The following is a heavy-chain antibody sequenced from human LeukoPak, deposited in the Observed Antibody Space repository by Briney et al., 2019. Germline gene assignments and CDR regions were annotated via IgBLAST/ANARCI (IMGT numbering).Heavy chain of an antibody. D-gene: IGHD3-10*01. Sequence: SETPSLTCTVSGGSISSYYWSWIRQPAGKGLEWMGRIYDNENTNYNPSLKSRVTMSVDTSKNQFSLNLSSVTAADTALYYCARHRRRSYYYGSGSSHIDYWGQGTLVTVSS. V-gene: IGHV4-4*07. CDR2: IYDNENT. J-gene: IGHJ4*02. CDR1: GGSISSYY. CDR3: ARHRRRSYYYGSGSSHIDY.